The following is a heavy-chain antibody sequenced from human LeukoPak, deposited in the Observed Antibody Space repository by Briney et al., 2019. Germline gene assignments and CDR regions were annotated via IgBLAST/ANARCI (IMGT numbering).Heavy chain of an antibody. CDR3: ARRDSSSWVFDY. D-gene: IGHD6-13*01. CDR2: IYPGDSDT. CDR1: GYSFTTYW. J-gene: IGHJ4*02. Sequence: GESLRISCKASGYSFTTYWIGWVRQMPGKGLEWMGIIYPGDSDTRYSPSSQGQVTISADKSITTAYLQWSSLKASDTAMYYCARRDSSSWVFDYWGQGTLVTVSS. V-gene: IGHV5-51*01.